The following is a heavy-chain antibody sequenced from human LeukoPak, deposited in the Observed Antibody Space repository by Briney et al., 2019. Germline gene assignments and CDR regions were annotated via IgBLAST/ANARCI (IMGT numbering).Heavy chain of an antibody. V-gene: IGHV4-59*01. CDR2: IYYSGST. D-gene: IGHD3-22*01. Sequence: SETLSLTCTVSGGSISSYYWSWIRQPPGKGLEWIGYIYYSGSTNYNPSLKSRVTISVDTSKNQFSLKLSPVTAADTAVYYCATYYYDSSGYHQTFQHWGQGTLVTVSS. J-gene: IGHJ1*01. CDR3: ATYYYDSSGYHQTFQH. CDR1: GGSISSYY.